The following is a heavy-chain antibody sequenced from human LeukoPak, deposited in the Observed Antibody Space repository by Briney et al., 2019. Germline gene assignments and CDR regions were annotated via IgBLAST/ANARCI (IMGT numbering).Heavy chain of an antibody. CDR2: IWYDGSNK. CDR1: GFTFNIYC. D-gene: IGHD5-24*01. Sequence: GGSLRLSCGVSGFTFNIYCMHWVRQAPGKGLEWVAVIWYDGSNKYYADSVKGRFTISRDNSKNTLYLQMNSLRAEDTAVYYCAKDLGLVMATSSVGYFDYWGQGTLVTVSS. CDR3: AKDLGLVMATSSVGYFDY. J-gene: IGHJ4*02. V-gene: IGHV3-30*02.